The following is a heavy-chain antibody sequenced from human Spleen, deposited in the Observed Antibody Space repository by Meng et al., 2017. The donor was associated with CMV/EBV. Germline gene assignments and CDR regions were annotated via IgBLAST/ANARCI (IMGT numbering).Heavy chain of an antibody. V-gene: IGHV3-7*01. CDR2: IKYDGSEK. CDR3: ARDTAAGNNWFDP. J-gene: IGHJ5*02. CDR1: GFTFSNYW. D-gene: IGHD6-19*01. Sequence: GGSLRLSCAGSGFTFSNYWMTWVRQAPGKGLEWVANIKYDGSEKYYVDSVKGRFTISRDNAKNSLYLEMSRLRAEDTAVYYCARDTAAGNNWFDPWGQGTLVTVSS.